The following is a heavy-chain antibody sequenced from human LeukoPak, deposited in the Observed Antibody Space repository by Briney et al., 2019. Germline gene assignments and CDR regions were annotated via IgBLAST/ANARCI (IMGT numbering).Heavy chain of an antibody. D-gene: IGHD3-10*01. CDR2: LSSSGSTF. V-gene: IGHV3-11*04. Sequence: GGSLRLSCAASGFTFSDYYMSWIRQAPGKGLEWVSYLSSSGSTFSYADSVKGRFTISRDNAKNSLYLQMNSLRAEDTAVYYCARHYGSGSYYPFDYWGQGTLVTVSS. CDR1: GFTFSDYY. CDR3: ARHYGSGSYYPFDY. J-gene: IGHJ4*02.